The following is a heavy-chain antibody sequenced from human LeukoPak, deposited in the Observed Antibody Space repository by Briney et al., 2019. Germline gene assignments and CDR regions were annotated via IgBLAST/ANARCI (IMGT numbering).Heavy chain of an antibody. CDR2: ISAYNGNT. Sequence: ASVKVSCKASGYTFTSYGISWVRQAPGQGLEWMGWISAYNGNTNYAQKLQGRVTMTTDKSTSTAYMELRSLRSDDTAVYYCARDLRIAAAGHADVYWGQGALVTVSS. CDR1: GYTFTSYG. V-gene: IGHV1-18*01. D-gene: IGHD6-13*01. CDR3: ARDLRIAAAGHADVY. J-gene: IGHJ4*02.